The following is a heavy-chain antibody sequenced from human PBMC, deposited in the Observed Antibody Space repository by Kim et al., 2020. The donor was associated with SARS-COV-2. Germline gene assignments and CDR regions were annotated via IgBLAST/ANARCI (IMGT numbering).Heavy chain of an antibody. CDR1: GFTFSDYY. J-gene: IGHJ3*02. CDR2: ISSSGSTI. D-gene: IGHD1-7*01. Sequence: GGSLRLSCAASGFTFSDYYMSWIRQAPGKGLEWVSYISSSGSTINFADSVKGRFTISRDNAKNSLYLQMNSLRAEDTAVYYCARLNEDPEITRTTFRLAFDSWGQGTMVSVPS. CDR3: ARLNEDPEITRTTFRLAFDS. V-gene: IGHV3-11*01.